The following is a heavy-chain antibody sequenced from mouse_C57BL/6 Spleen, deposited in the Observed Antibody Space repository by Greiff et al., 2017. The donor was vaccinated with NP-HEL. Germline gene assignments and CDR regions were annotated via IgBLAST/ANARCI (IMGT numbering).Heavy chain of an antibody. D-gene: IGHD3-3*01. V-gene: IGHV1-82*01. CDR2: IYPGDGDT. CDR3: ARGTGYFDY. J-gene: IGHJ2*01. Sequence: QVQLQQSGPELVKPGASVKISCKASGYAFSSSWMNWVKQRPGKGLEWIGRIYPGDGDTNYNGKFKGKATLTADKSSSTAYMQLSSLTSEDSAVYCCARGTGYFDYWGQGTTLTVSS. CDR1: GYAFSSSW.